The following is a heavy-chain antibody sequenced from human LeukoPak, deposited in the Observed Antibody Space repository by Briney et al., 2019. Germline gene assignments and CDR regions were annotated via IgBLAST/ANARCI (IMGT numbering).Heavy chain of an antibody. V-gene: IGHV3-74*01. CDR3: ARTRTLPIAGGFDT. CDR2: ISTDGSST. D-gene: IGHD3-16*01. Sequence: GGSLRLSCAASGFXFSSYWMHWVRQGPGKGLMWVSRISTDGSSTDYADSVKGRFTISRENAKNTLYLQMNSLRAEDTAVYYCARTRTLPIAGGFDTWGQGSLVTVSS. CDR1: GFXFSSYW. J-gene: IGHJ5*02.